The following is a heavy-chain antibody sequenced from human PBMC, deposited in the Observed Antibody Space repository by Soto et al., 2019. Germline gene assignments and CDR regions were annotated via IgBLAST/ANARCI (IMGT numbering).Heavy chain of an antibody. V-gene: IGHV1-8*01. Sequence: EASVKVSCKVSGYTFTTYDINWVRQATGQGLEWMGWMNPNSGNTGYAQKFQGRVSMTRDTSISTAYMELSSLRSEDMAVYFCARVFYDSSGYRIFDYWGQGSLVTVSS. D-gene: IGHD3-22*01. CDR1: GYTFTTYD. J-gene: IGHJ4*02. CDR3: ARVFYDSSGYRIFDY. CDR2: MNPNSGNT.